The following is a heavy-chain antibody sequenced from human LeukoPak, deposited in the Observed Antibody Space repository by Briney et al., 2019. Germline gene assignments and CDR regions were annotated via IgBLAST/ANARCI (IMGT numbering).Heavy chain of an antibody. Sequence: ASVKVSCKASGYTFTSYGISWVRQAPRQGLEWMGWISAYNGNTNYAQKLQGRVTMTTDTSTSTAYMELRSLRSDDTAVYYCARDQGYYDISGYQNWGQGTLVTVSS. CDR3: ARDQGYYDISGYQN. J-gene: IGHJ4*02. D-gene: IGHD3-9*01. V-gene: IGHV1-18*01. CDR1: GYTFTSYG. CDR2: ISAYNGNT.